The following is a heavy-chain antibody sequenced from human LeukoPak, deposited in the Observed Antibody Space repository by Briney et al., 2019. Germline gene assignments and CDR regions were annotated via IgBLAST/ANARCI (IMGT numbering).Heavy chain of an antibody. Sequence: SETLSLTCTVSGGSISSSSYYWGWIRQPPGTGLEWIGSIYYSGSTYYNPSLKSRVTISVDTSKNQFSLKLSSVTAADTAVYYCAREASDVVVVAATVRNWFDPWGQGTLVTVSS. D-gene: IGHD2-15*01. V-gene: IGHV4-39*02. CDR3: AREASDVVVVAATVRNWFDP. J-gene: IGHJ5*02. CDR2: IYYSGST. CDR1: GGSISSSSYY.